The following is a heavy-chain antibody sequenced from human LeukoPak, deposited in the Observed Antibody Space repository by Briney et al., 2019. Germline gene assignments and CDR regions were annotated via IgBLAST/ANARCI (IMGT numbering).Heavy chain of an antibody. CDR2: IKQDGGEK. CDR1: GFTFSSYW. CDR3: ARDGTAAGLYFDL. V-gene: IGHV3-7*01. J-gene: IGHJ4*01. Sequence: PGGSLILSCAVSGFTFSSYWMNWIRQAPGKGLEWVASIKQDGGEKSYVDSVKGRFTISRDNAKNSLYLQMSSLRAGDTAVYYCARDGTAAGLYFDLWGQGTLVTVSS. D-gene: IGHD6-13*01.